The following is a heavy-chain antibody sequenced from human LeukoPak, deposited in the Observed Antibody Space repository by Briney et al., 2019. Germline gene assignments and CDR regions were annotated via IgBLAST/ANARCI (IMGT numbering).Heavy chain of an antibody. D-gene: IGHD3-16*01. CDR2: IYYTGSI. J-gene: IGHJ4*02. CDR1: GGSMSSYY. CDR3: ARAGAGNEYVGLFDY. V-gene: IGHV4-59*01. Sequence: PSETLSLTCTVSGGSMSSYYWIWIRQPPGKGLEWIGYIYYTGSINYNPSLRSRVTISVDTSKNQFSLKLSSVTAADTAVYYCARAGAGNEYVGLFDYRGQGTLVTVSS.